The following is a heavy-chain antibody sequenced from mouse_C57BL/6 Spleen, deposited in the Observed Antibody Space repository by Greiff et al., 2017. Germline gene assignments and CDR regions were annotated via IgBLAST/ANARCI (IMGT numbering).Heavy chain of an antibody. J-gene: IGHJ3*01. Sequence: QVQLQQPGAELVKPGASVKLSCKASGYTFTSYWMQWVKQRPGQGLEWIGEIDPSDSYTNYNQKFKGKATLTVDTSSSTAYMQLSSLTSEDSAVYYCARGEYDSAWFAYWGQGTLVTVSA. CDR2: IDPSDSYT. CDR1: GYTFTSYW. CDR3: ARGEYDSAWFAY. D-gene: IGHD2-4*01. V-gene: IGHV1-50*01.